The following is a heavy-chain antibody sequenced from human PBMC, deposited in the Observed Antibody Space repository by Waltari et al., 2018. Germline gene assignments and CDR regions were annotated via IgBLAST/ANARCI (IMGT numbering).Heavy chain of an antibody. CDR1: GGSFSGYY. CDR2: INHSGGI. V-gene: IGHV4-34*01. J-gene: IGHJ5*02. CDR3: ARGKYGRGWFDP. D-gene: IGHD1-26*01. Sequence: QVQLQQWGAGLLKPSETLSLTCAVYGGSFSGYYWSGIRRPPGKGLEWIGEINHSGGITSNRSLTSLVTISVDTSKNQSSLKLSSVTAADPAVYYCARGKYGRGWFDPWGQGTLVTVAS.